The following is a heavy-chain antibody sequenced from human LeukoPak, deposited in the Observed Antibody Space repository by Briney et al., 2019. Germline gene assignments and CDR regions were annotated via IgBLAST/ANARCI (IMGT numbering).Heavy chain of an antibody. CDR3: ARGPNQVVPAASYYMDV. CDR1: GGSISSGGYY. D-gene: IGHD2-2*01. Sequence: PSETLSLTCTVSGGSISSGGYYWSWIRQHPGKGLEWIGYIYYGGSTYYNPSLKSRVTISVDTSKNQFSLKLSSVTAADTAVYYCARGPNQVVPAASYYMDVWGKGITVTVSS. V-gene: IGHV4-31*03. CDR2: IYYGGST. J-gene: IGHJ6*03.